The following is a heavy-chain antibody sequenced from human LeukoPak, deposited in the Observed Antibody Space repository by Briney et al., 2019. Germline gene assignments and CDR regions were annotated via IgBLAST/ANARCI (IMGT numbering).Heavy chain of an antibody. J-gene: IGHJ5*02. D-gene: IGHD6-13*01. CDR1: GFTFSSYW. CDR3: ARGGSSWPYNWFDP. V-gene: IGHV3-7*03. CDR2: IKQDGSEK. Sequence: PGGSLRLSCAASGFTFSSYWMSWVRQAPGKGLEWVANIKQDGSEKYYVDSVKGRFTISRDNAKNSLYLQMNSLRAEDTAVYYCARGGSSWPYNWFDPWGQGTLVTVSS.